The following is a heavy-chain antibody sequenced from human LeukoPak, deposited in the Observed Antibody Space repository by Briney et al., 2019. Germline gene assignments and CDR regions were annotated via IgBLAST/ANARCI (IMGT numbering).Heavy chain of an antibody. CDR2: IKQDGSEK. J-gene: IGHJ4*02. D-gene: IGHD6-19*01. V-gene: IGHV3-7*05. Sequence: PGGSLRLSCAASGFTFRSYWMTWVRQAPEKGLEWVANIKQDGSEKYYVDSVKGRFTISRDNSKNTLYLQMNSLRAEDTAVYYCAKARATIAVAGPLGYWGQGTLVTVSS. CDR3: AKARATIAVAGPLGY. CDR1: GFTFRSYW.